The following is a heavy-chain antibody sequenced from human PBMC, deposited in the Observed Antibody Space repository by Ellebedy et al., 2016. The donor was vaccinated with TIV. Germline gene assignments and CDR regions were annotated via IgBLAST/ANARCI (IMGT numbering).Heavy chain of an antibody. J-gene: IGHJ6*03. CDR2: IHYSGST. D-gene: IGHD1-7*01. CDR1: GGSVSDYY. CDR3: ARGNSEYYYMDV. V-gene: IGHV4-59*02. Sequence: SETLSLTCSVSGGSVSDYYWGWIRQPPGKGLEWIWYIHYSGSTNYNPSLKSRVTISVDTSKSHFSLKLTSVTAADTAVYFCARGNSEYYYMDVWGKGTTVTVSS.